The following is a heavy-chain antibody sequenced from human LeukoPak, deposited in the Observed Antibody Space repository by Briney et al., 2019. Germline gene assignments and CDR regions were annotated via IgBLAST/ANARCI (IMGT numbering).Heavy chain of an antibody. Sequence: TGGSLRLSXAASGFLFSRYWMSWVRQTPGKGLEWVANIKEDGSEKYYVESMKGRFTISRDNVKNSLYLQINSLRAEDTAVYYCARDSFETDIDYWGQGTLVTVSS. CDR2: IKEDGSEK. CDR1: GFLFSRYW. V-gene: IGHV3-7*01. CDR3: ARDSFETDIDY. D-gene: IGHD1-14*01. J-gene: IGHJ4*02.